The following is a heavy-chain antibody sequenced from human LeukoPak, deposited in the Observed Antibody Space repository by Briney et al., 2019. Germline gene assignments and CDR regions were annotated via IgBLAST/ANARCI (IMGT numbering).Heavy chain of an antibody. V-gene: IGHV3-30*04. CDR3: ARASSSWYYFDY. D-gene: IGHD6-13*01. Sequence: EGSLRLSCAAARFSFSNYAMHWVRQAPGKGLQWVPLISCDGHDKYYADSVKGRFTISRDNSKNTLYLQMNSLRAEDTAVYYCARASSSWYYFDYWGQGTLVTVSS. J-gene: IGHJ4*02. CDR1: RFSFSNYA. CDR2: ISCDGHDK.